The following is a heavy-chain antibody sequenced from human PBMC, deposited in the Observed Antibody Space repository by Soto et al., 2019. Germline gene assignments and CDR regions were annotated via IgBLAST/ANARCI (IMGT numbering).Heavy chain of an antibody. CDR2: IYYSGST. J-gene: IGHJ6*02. D-gene: IGHD3-3*01. Sequence: QLQLQESGPGLVKPSETLSLTCTVSGGSISSSSYYWGWIRQPPGKGLEWIGSIYYSGSTYYNPSLKSRVTISVDTSKNQFSLKLSSVTAADTAVYYCARRVTIFGVVNYYYGMDVWGQGTTVTVSS. CDR1: GGSISSSSYY. CDR3: ARRVTIFGVVNYYYGMDV. V-gene: IGHV4-39*01.